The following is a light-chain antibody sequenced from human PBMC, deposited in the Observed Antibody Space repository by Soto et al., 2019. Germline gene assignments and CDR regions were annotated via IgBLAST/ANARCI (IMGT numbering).Light chain of an antibody. CDR1: QSVSGN. CDR3: QQYNFWPET. CDR2: GVS. Sequence: VVMTQSPVTLSVSPCEIATLSCRASQSVSGNLAWYQQKPGQAPRLLIYGVSARATGIPARFSGSGFGTEFTLTISSLQSEDFALYYCQQYNFWPETFGQGTKVDIK. J-gene: IGKJ1*01. V-gene: IGKV3-15*01.